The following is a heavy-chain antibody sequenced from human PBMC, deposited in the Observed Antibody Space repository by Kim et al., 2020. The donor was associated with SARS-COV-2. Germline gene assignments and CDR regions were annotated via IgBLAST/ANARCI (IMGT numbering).Heavy chain of an antibody. CDR3: AKDHRAAYSSGWADDAFDI. D-gene: IGHD6-19*01. V-gene: IGHV3-23*01. J-gene: IGHJ3*02. Sequence: GRFTISRDNSKNTLDLQMNGLRAEDTAVYYCAKDHRAAYSSGWADDAFDIWGQGTMVTVSS.